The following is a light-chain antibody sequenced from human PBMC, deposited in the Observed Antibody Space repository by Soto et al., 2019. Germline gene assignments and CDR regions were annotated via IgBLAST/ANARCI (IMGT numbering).Light chain of an antibody. CDR2: GES. J-gene: IGKJ1*01. Sequence: IVVTQSPATLSVSPGESATLSCRASQSFXTNFGWYKQEPGQARRLLSXGESTRATVIPARFIGSGSGKEFTLTISSLQSEDFAVYYCQQYNNWPSWTFGQGTKVEI. V-gene: IGKV3-15*01. CDR1: QSFXTN. CDR3: QQYNNWPSWT.